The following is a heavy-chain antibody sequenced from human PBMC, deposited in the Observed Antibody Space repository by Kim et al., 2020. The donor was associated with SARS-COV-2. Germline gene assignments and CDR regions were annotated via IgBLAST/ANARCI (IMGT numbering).Heavy chain of an antibody. V-gene: IGHV3-30*03. J-gene: IGHJ4*02. D-gene: IGHD6-13*01. CDR3: VTAAAGDY. CDR2: ISCDGSNK. Sequence: GGSLRLSCAASGFTFSSYGMHWVRQAPGKGLEWVAVISCDGSNKYYADSVKGRFTISRDNSKNTLYLQMNSLRAEDTAVYYCVTAAAGDYWGQGTLVTVSS. CDR1: GFTFSSYG.